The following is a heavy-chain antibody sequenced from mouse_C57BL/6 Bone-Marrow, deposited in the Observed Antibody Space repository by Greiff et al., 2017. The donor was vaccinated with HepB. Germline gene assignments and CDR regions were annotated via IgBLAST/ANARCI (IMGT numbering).Heavy chain of an antibody. D-gene: IGHD1-1*01. V-gene: IGHV1-55*01. CDR1: GYTFTSYW. J-gene: IGHJ2*01. Sequence: VQLQQPGAELVKPGASVKMSCKASGYTFTSYWITWVKQRPGQGLEWIGDIYPGSGSTNYNEKFKSKATLTVDTSSSTAYMQLSSLTAEDSAVYYCARTDYYGSRGGYWGQGTTLTVSS. CDR3: ARTDYYGSRGGY. CDR2: IYPGSGST.